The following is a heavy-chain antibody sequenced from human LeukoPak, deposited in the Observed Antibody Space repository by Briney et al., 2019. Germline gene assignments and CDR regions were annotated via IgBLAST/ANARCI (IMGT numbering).Heavy chain of an antibody. CDR2: ISSGSSYT. Sequence: PGGSLRLSCAASGFTFSNYGMSWVRQAPGKGLEWVSSISSGSSYTYFADSVKGRFTISRDNAKNSLYLQMNSLRAEDTAVYYCARGDKYIAFSPPLQGFDYWGQGTLVTVSS. D-gene: IGHD3-3*02. V-gene: IGHV3-21*01. CDR1: GFTFSNYG. CDR3: ARGDKYIAFSPPLQGFDY. J-gene: IGHJ4*02.